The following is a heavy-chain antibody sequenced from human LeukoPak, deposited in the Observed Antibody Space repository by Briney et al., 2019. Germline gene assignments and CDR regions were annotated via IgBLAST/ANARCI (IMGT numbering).Heavy chain of an antibody. CDR3: ARDLASSSWYRPGAFDI. V-gene: IGHV1-69*13. CDR1: GGTFSSYA. CDR2: IIPIFGTA. D-gene: IGHD6-13*01. J-gene: IGHJ3*02. Sequence: SVKISCKASGGTFSSYAISWVRQAPGQGLEWMGGIIPIFGTANYAQKFQGRVTITADESTSTAYMELSSLRSEDTAVYYCARDLASSSWYRPGAFDIWGQGTMVTVSS.